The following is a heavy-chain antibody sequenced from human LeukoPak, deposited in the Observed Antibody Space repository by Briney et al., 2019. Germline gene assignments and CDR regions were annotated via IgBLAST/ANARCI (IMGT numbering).Heavy chain of an antibody. CDR2: IYYSGST. V-gene: IGHV4-59*08. D-gene: IGHD2-2*01. J-gene: IGHJ4*02. CDR3: ARRVSRTAAVDY. CDR1: AGSITSYY. Sequence: SETLSLTCTVSAGSITSYYWSWIRQPPGKGLEWIGYIYYSGSTNYNPSLKSRVTISVDTSKNLFSLKLTSVTAADTAVYYCARRVSRTAAVDYWGQGTLVTVSS.